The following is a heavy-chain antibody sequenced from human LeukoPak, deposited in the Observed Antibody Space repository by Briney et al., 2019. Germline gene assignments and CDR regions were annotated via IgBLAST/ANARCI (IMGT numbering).Heavy chain of an antibody. D-gene: IGHD3-22*01. CDR3: TTILTYYYDSSGYPAYYFDY. CDR2: IKSKTDGGTT. J-gene: IGHJ4*02. Sequence: PGGSLRLSCAASGFTFSNAWMSWVRQAPGKGLEWVGRIKSKTDGGTTDYAAPVKGRFTISRDDSKNTLHLQMNSLKTEDTAVYYCTTILTYYYDSSGYPAYYFDYWGQGTLVTVSS. V-gene: IGHV3-15*01. CDR1: GFTFSNAW.